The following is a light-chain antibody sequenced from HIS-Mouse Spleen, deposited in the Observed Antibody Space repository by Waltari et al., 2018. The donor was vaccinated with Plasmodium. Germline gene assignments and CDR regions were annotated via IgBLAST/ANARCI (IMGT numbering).Light chain of an antibody. CDR1: QSVSSY. V-gene: IGKV3-11*01. CDR3: QQRSNLPRVLT. CDR2: DAS. Sequence: EIVLTQSPATLSLSPGERATLSCRASQSVSSYLAWYQQKPGQAPRPLIYDASNRATGIPARFSGSGSGTDFTRTISSLEPEDFAVYYCQQRSNLPRVLTFGGGTKVEIK. J-gene: IGKJ4*01.